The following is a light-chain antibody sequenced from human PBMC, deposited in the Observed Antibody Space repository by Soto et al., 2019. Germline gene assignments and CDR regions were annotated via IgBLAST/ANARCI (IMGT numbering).Light chain of an antibody. Sequence: QSVLTQPPSASGTPGQRVTISCSGSSSHIGSNTVNWYQQLPGTAPKLLIYSNNQRPSGVPDRFSGSKSGTSASLAISGLQSEDEADDYCAAWDDSLNGHVVFGGGTKLTVL. CDR1: SSHIGSNT. J-gene: IGLJ2*01. CDR2: SNN. V-gene: IGLV1-44*01. CDR3: AAWDDSLNGHVV.